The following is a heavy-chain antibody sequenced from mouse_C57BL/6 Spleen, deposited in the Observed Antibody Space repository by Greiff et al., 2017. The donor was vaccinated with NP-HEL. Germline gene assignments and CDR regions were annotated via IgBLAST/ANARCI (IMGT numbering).Heavy chain of an antibody. CDR3: ARRSYYYGSSSGWYFDV. Sequence: EVQVVESGGGLVQPGESLKLSCESNEYEFPSHDMSWVRKTPEKRLELVAAINSDGGSTYYPDTMERRFIISRDNTKKTLYLQMSSLRSEDTALYYCARRSYYYGSSSGWYFDVWGTGTTVTVSS. D-gene: IGHD1-1*01. CDR2: INSDGGST. V-gene: IGHV5-2*01. CDR1: EYEFPSHD. J-gene: IGHJ1*03.